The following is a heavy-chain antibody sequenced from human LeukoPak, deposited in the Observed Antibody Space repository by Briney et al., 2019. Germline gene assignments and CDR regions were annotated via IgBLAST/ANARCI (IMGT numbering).Heavy chain of an antibody. D-gene: IGHD3-10*01. CDR1: GYTFTSYG. CDR2: ISAYNGNT. V-gene: IGHV1-18*01. Sequence: ASVKVSCKASGYTFTSYGISWVRQAPRQGLEWMGWISAYNGNTNYAQKLQGRVTMTTDTSTSTAYMELRSLRSDDTAVYYCARGVTMVRGALHMDVWGKGTTVTISS. J-gene: IGHJ6*03. CDR3: ARGVTMVRGALHMDV.